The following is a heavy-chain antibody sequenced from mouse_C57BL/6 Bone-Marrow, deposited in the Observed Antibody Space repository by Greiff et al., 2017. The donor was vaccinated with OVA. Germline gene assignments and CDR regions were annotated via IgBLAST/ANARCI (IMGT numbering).Heavy chain of an antibody. CDR1: GYTFTSYW. Sequence: QVQLQQPGAELVKPGASVKLSCKASGYTFTSYWMNWVKQRPGRGLEWIGRIDTNSGGTKYNEKFKSKATLTVDKPSSTAYMQLSSLTAEDSAVYYCATYYSNYSWFAYWGQGTLVTVSA. J-gene: IGHJ3*01. V-gene: IGHV1-72*01. CDR3: ATYYSNYSWFAY. CDR2: IDTNSGGT. D-gene: IGHD2-5*01.